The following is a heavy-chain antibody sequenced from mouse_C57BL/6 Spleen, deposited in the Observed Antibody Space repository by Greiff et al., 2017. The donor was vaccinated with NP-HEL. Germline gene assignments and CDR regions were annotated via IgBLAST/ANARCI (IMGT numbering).Heavy chain of an antibody. CDR2: IDHANGNT. V-gene: IGHV14-3*01. CDR3: SRNYYGNYYAIDY. Sequence: VQLKESVAELVRPGASVKLSCTASGFNIKNTYMNWVKQRPEQGLEWVGRIDHANGNTKYARKFKGKATITADTSTNTAYLQLSSLTAEDTAIYYCSRNYYGNYYAIDYWGQSTSVTAAS. J-gene: IGHJ4*01. D-gene: IGHD2-1*01. CDR1: GFNIKNTY.